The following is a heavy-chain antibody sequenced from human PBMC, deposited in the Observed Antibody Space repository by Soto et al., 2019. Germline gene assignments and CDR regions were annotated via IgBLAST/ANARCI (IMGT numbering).Heavy chain of an antibody. Sequence: EVQLLESGGDFVQPGGSLRLSCEASGFTFSAYAMSWVRQAPGKGLEWVSALSGSGGGRKYADSVRGRFTISRDNSKNTLFLQMDSLRAQDTAVYYCAKDRRVVATMSDCDYWGRGTLVTVSS. CDR1: GFTFSAYA. CDR2: LSGSGGGR. J-gene: IGHJ4*02. D-gene: IGHD2-21*01. V-gene: IGHV3-23*01. CDR3: AKDRRVVATMSDCDY.